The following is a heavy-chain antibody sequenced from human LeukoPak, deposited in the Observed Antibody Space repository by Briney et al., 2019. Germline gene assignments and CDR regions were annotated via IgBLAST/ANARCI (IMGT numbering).Heavy chain of an antibody. J-gene: IGHJ4*02. Sequence: SETLSLTCTTSGVSISRFYWSWVRQPPGKGLEWIGNIYSGVPTYFNPSLKSRVVISVDTSKNQFSLNLTSVTAADTAMYYCVQTTGWPGFDYWGQGVLVTVSS. CDR1: GVSISRFY. D-gene: IGHD1-1*01. CDR2: IYSGVPT. CDR3: VQTTGWPGFDY. V-gene: IGHV4-4*09.